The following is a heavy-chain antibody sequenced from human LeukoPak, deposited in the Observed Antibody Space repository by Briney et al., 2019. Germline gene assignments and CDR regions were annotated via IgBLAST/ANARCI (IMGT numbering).Heavy chain of an antibody. Sequence: SETLSLTCTVSGGSINNYYWSWIRQPPGKGLEWLGYIYYSGSTYYNPSLKSRVTISVDTSKNQFSLKLSSVTAADTAVYYCARRANYYDSSGNWDYWGQGTLVTVSS. D-gene: IGHD3-22*01. CDR1: GGSINNYY. V-gene: IGHV4-59*04. J-gene: IGHJ4*02. CDR2: IYYSGST. CDR3: ARRANYYDSSGNWDY.